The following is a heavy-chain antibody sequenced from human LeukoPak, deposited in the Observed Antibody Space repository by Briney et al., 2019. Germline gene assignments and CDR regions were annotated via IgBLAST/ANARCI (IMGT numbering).Heavy chain of an antibody. CDR3: ATDFTAMVTRFDY. CDR2: INPGGGST. V-gene: IGHV1-46*01. J-gene: IGHJ4*02. Sequence: ASVKVSCKASGYIFTNYYMHWVRPAPGQGLEWMGTINPGGGSTSYAQRFQGRVTMTRDTSTSTVYMELSSLRSEDTAVYYCATDFTAMVTRFDYWGQGTLVTVSS. D-gene: IGHD5-18*01. CDR1: GYIFTNYY.